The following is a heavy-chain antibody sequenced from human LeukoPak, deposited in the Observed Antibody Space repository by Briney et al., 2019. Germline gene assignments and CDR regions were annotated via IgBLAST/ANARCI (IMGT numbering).Heavy chain of an antibody. D-gene: IGHD6-19*01. Sequence: GGSLRLSCAASGFSFSNYAMSWVRQAPGKGLEWVSSISGSGGSTYYADSVKGRFTISRDNSKNTLYLQMNSLRAEDTALYYCAKAKGTYSSGWYFDYWGQGTLVTVSS. J-gene: IGHJ4*02. CDR1: GFSFSNYA. V-gene: IGHV3-23*01. CDR3: AKAKGTYSSGWYFDY. CDR2: ISGSGGST.